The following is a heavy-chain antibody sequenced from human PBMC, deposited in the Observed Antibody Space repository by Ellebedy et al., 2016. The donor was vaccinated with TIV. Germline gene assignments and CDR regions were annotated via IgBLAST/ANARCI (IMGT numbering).Heavy chain of an antibody. V-gene: IGHV3-20*01. CDR2: INWNGGST. J-gene: IGHJ6*03. D-gene: IGHD4-17*01. CDR3: ARGPTVKGVSGVYYSYYYMDV. CDR1: GFIFDDYG. Sequence: GESLKISXAASGFIFDDYGMSWVRHAPGKGLEWVSGINWNGGSTSYADSVKGRFTISRDNAKNSLFLQMNSLRAEDTALYHCARGPTVKGVSGVYYSYYYMDVWGKGTTVTVSS.